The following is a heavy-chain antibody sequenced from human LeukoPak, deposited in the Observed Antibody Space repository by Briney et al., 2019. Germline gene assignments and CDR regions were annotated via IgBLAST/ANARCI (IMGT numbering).Heavy chain of an antibody. CDR3: ARARYCSSSSCPSPYYYYYMDV. CDR1: GYSFTNYW. Sequence: GESLKISCKGSGYSFTNYWIGWVRQMPGKGLEWMGIIYPCDSDTRYSPSFQGQVTISADRSISTAYLQWSSLKASDTAMYYCARARYCSSSSCPSPYYYYYMDVWGKGTTVTVSS. D-gene: IGHD2-2*01. CDR2: IYPCDSDT. V-gene: IGHV5-51*01. J-gene: IGHJ6*03.